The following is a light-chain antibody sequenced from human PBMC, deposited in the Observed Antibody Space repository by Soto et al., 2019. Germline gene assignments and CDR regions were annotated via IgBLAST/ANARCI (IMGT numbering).Light chain of an antibody. CDR1: LFVASSY. V-gene: IGKV3-20*01. Sequence: EIVLTQSPGTLSLSPGERATLSSRASLFVASSYVGWYQQKSGQAPRLLIYGASSRATGIPDRFSGSGSGTDFTLTISRLEPEDFAVYYCQQYGSSPGTFGQGTKVDIK. CDR3: QQYGSSPGT. J-gene: IGKJ1*01. CDR2: GAS.